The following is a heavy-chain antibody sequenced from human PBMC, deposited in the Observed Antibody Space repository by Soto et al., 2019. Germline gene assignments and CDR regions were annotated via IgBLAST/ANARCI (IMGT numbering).Heavy chain of an antibody. J-gene: IGHJ4*02. Sequence: EVQLVESGGGLVEPGGSIRLSCVASGFTFTKASMTWVRQAPGKGLEWVGRIKGSHAGGTTDYATSVKGRFTISRDDSTTKLYLQMNSLKAEDTSVYYCATEGGYPGSNFYGAYWGQGTLVTVSS. CDR3: ATEGGYPGSNFYGAY. CDR2: IKGSHAGGTT. V-gene: IGHV3-15*01. CDR1: GFTFTKAS. D-gene: IGHD1-26*01.